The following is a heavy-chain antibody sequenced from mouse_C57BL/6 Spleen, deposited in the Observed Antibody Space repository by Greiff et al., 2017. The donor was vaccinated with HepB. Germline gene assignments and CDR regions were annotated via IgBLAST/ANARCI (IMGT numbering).Heavy chain of an antibody. V-gene: IGHV7-3*01. CDR2: IRNKANGYTT. CDR1: GFTFTDYY. Sequence: EVKVVESGGGLVQPGGSLSLSCAASGFTFTDYYMSWVRQPPGKALEWLGFIRNKANGYTTEYSASVKGRFTISRDNSQSILYLQMNALRAEDSATYYCARTGVYFDYWGQGTTLTVSS. CDR3: ARTGVYFDY. D-gene: IGHD4-1*01. J-gene: IGHJ2*01.